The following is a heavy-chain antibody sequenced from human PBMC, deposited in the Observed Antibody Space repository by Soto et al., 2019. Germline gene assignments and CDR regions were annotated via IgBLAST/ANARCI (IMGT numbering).Heavy chain of an antibody. V-gene: IGHV1-69*01. CDR1: GGTFSNYA. CDR3: AGRYSYDGGGYHSM. CDR2: IIPVFGTP. Sequence: QVQLLQAGGEVKKPGSSGKVSCKASGGTFSNYALNWVRQAPGQGLEWMGGIIPVFGTPNYAQHFQGRVTITADESTSTTYMELSSLRSEDTAVYYCAGRYSYDGGGYHSMWGQGTLVTVSS. D-gene: IGHD3-22*01. J-gene: IGHJ4*02.